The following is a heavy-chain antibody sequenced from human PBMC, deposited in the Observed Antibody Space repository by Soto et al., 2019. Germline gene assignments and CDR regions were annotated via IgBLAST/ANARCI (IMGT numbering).Heavy chain of an antibody. J-gene: IGHJ3*02. CDR1: GGSISSGGYY. CDR2: IYYSGST. V-gene: IGHV4-31*03. D-gene: IGHD6-13*01. CDR3: ARGSGWYGGDAFDI. Sequence: QVQLQESGPGLVKPSQTLSLTCTVSGGSISSGGYYWSWIRQHPGKGLEWIGYIYYSGSTYYNPSRKSRVTTSVDTSKNQFARKLSSATAADTAVYYCARGSGWYGGDAFDIWGQGTMVTVSS.